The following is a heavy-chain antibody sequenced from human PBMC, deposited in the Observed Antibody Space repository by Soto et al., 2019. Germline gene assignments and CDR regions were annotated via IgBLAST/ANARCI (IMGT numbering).Heavy chain of an antibody. CDR3: ARVKEGVGELPNFYYYYYMDV. CDR1: GYTFTSYG. Sequence: ASVKVSCKASGYTFTSYGISWVRQAPGQGLEWMGWISAYNGNTNYAQKLQGRVTMTTDTFTSTAYMELRSLRSDDTAVYYCARVKEGVGELPNFYYYYYMDVWGKGTTVTVSS. D-gene: IGHD3-10*01. J-gene: IGHJ6*03. CDR2: ISAYNGNT. V-gene: IGHV1-18*01.